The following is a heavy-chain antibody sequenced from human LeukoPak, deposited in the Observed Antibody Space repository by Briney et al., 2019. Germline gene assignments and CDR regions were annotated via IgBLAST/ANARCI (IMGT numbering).Heavy chain of an antibody. CDR3: AINYDILTGFRSRYDY. Sequence: GASVKVSCKASGYPFTDYYMHWVRQAPGQGLEWMGWINPNSGATNYAQKFQGRVIMTRDTSISTVYMELSRLRSDDTAVYYCAINYDILTGFRSRYDYWGQGTLVTVSS. CDR1: GYPFTDYY. J-gene: IGHJ4*02. D-gene: IGHD3-9*01. CDR2: INPNSGAT. V-gene: IGHV1-2*02.